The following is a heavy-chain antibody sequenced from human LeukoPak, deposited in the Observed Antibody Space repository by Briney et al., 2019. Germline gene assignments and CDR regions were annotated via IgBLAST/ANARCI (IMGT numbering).Heavy chain of an antibody. CDR2: INHSGST. V-gene: IGHV4-34*01. CDR3: AGRPPTYGGGGYYNY. CDR1: GGSFSGYF. D-gene: IGHD3-10*01. J-gene: IGHJ4*02. Sequence: SETLSLTCAVYGGSFSGYFWSWIRQPPGKGLEWIGEINHSGSTNYNPSLKSRVTISLDTSKNQFSLKLSSVTAADTAVYYCAGRPPTYGGGGYYNYWAQGTLVTVSS.